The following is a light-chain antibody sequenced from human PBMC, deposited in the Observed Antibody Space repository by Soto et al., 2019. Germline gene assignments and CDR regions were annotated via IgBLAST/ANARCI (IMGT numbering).Light chain of an antibody. V-gene: IGKV3-11*01. CDR2: DAS. Sequence: EIVLTQSPATLSMSPGESATHSCRASQSVSTYLAWYQQKPGQAPRLLIFDASNRASGIPSRFSGSGSGTNFTLTISRLEPEDFAVYFCQQRSHWPPLTFGGGTKVEIK. J-gene: IGKJ4*01. CDR3: QQRSHWPPLT. CDR1: QSVSTY.